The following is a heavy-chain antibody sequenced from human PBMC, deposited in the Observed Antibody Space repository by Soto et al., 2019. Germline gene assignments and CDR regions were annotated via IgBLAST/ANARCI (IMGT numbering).Heavy chain of an antibody. Sequence: ASVKVSCKASGYTFTSYGISWVRQAPGQGLEWMGWISAYNGNTNYAQKLQGRVTMTTDTSTSTAYMELRSLRSDDTAVYYCARDGKAAAGTADYYYGMDVWGQGTTVTVYS. CDR1: GYTFTSYG. J-gene: IGHJ6*02. V-gene: IGHV1-18*04. D-gene: IGHD6-13*01. CDR2: ISAYNGNT. CDR3: ARDGKAAAGTADYYYGMDV.